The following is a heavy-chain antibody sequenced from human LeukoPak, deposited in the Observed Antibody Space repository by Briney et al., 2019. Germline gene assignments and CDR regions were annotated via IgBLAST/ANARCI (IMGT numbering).Heavy chain of an antibody. Sequence: GGSLRLSCSASGFTFSNYTMHWVRQAPGTGLEYVSSISSNGGSTYSADSVKGRFTISRDNSKNTLYLQMSSLRAEDTAVYYCVKEAYSYGYFDYWGQGTLVTVSS. J-gene: IGHJ4*02. CDR1: GFTFSNYT. CDR3: VKEAYSYGYFDY. V-gene: IGHV3-64D*09. CDR2: ISSNGGST. D-gene: IGHD5-18*01.